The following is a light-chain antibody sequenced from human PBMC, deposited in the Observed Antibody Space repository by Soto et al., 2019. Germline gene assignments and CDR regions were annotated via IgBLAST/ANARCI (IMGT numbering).Light chain of an antibody. V-gene: IGKV3-11*01. CDR1: QSISSS. CDR3: QQRSSWIT. J-gene: IGKJ5*01. CDR2: DAS. Sequence: IVLTQSPTTLSLWPGETAVLSCRASQSISSSLSWYQQRPGQAPRLLIYDASNRAPGIPARFIGSGSGTVFTLTISSLEHEDFALYYCQQRSSWITFGQGTRLEIE.